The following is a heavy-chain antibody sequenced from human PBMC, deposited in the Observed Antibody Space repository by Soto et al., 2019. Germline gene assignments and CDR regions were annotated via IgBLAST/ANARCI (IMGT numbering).Heavy chain of an antibody. J-gene: IGHJ2*01. V-gene: IGHV3-30-3*01. CDR3: ARSGGNTVTNGGWYFDL. CDR2: ISYDGSNK. CDR1: GFTFSSYA. D-gene: IGHD4-17*01. Sequence: QVQLVESGGGVVQPGRSLRLSCAASGFTFSSYAMHWVRQAPGKGLEWVAVISYDGSNKYYADSVKGRFTISRDNSKNTLYLQMNSLRAEYTAVYYCARSGGNTVTNGGWYFDLWGRGTLVTVSS.